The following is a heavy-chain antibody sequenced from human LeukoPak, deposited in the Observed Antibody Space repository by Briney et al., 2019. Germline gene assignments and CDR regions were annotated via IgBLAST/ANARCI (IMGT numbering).Heavy chain of an antibody. Sequence: GGSLRLSCAASGFTFSDHYMDWVRQAPGKGLEWVGRTRNKANSYTTEYAASVKGRFTISRDDSKNSLYLQMNSLKTEDTAVYYCARALDIAAAGTAYYYGMDVWGKGTTVTVSS. CDR3: ARALDIAAAGTAYYYGMDV. V-gene: IGHV3-72*01. CDR2: TRNKANSYTT. CDR1: GFTFSDHY. J-gene: IGHJ6*04. D-gene: IGHD6-13*01.